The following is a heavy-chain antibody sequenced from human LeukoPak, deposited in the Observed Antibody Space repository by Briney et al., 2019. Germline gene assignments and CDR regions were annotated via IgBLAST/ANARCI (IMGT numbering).Heavy chain of an antibody. CDR2: ISGSGGST. CDR1: GFTFSSYV. D-gene: IGHD3-22*01. V-gene: IGHV3-23*01. J-gene: IGHJ1*01. Sequence: GGSLRLSCAASGFTFSSYVMSWVRQAPGKGLEWVSAISGSGGSTYYADSVKGRFTISRDNSKNTLYLQMNSLRAEDTAVYYCARHQDYYDSSGYTHWGQGTLVTVSS. CDR3: ARHQDYYDSSGYTH.